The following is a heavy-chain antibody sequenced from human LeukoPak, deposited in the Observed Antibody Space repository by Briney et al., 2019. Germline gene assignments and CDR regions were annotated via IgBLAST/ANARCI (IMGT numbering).Heavy chain of an antibody. V-gene: IGHV4-61*08. CDR1: GGSISSGDYY. CDR2: IYNSGNS. Sequence: PSETLSLTCTVSGGSISSGDYYWSWIRQPPGKGLEWIGYIYNSGNSNYNPSLKSRVTISADTSKNQFSLKLSSVTAADTAVYYCARTFGSGSYYNKGNFDYWGQGTLVTVSS. J-gene: IGHJ4*02. CDR3: ARTFGSGSYYNKGNFDY. D-gene: IGHD3-10*01.